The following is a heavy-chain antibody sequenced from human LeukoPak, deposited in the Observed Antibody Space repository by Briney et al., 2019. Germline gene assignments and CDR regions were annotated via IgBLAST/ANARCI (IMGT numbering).Heavy chain of an antibody. CDR3: ARDSALLWFGELDS. CDR2: IYYSVST. Sequence: SETLSLTCSVSGGSISSGDYYWSWIRQTPGKGLEWIGNIYYSVSTNYNASLKSRITISLDTSRNQFSLKLTSVTAADTAVYFCARDSALLWFGELDSWGQGTVVTVSS. CDR1: GGSISSGDYY. V-gene: IGHV4-30-4*01. J-gene: IGHJ4*02. D-gene: IGHD3-10*01.